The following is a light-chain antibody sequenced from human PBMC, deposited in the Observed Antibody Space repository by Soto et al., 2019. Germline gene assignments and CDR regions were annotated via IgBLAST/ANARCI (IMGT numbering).Light chain of an antibody. CDR2: EVS. Sequence: QSALTQPASVSGSPGQSITISCTGTSSDLGGYNYFSWYQHHPGKAPKLMIYEVSNRPSGVSNRFSDSKSGNTASLTISGLQAEDEADYHCSSYTSRTTFVIFGGGTNLTVL. V-gene: IGLV2-14*01. CDR1: SSDLGGYNY. J-gene: IGLJ2*01. CDR3: SSYTSRTTFVI.